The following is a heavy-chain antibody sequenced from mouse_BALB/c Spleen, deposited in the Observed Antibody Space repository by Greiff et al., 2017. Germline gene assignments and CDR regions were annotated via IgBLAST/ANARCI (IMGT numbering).Heavy chain of an antibody. CDR2: IYPGNSDT. D-gene: IGHD1-1*01. J-gene: IGHJ2*01. CDR3: TRRKYYYGSSPHFDY. V-gene: IGHV1-5*01. CDR1: GYSFTSYW. Sequence: VQLQQSGTVLARPGASVKMSCKASGYSFTSYWMHWVKQRPGQGLEWIGAIYPGNSDTSYNQKFKGKAKLTAVTSASTAYMELSSLTNEDSAVYYCTRRKYYYGSSPHFDYWGQGTTLTVSS.